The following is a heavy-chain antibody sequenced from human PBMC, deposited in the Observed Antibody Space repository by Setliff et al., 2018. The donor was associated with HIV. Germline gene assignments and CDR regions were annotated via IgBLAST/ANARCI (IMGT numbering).Heavy chain of an antibody. V-gene: IGHV3-30*03. CDR3: ARVYCSGGSCYSYYYYYYMDV. CDR2: ILYDGSNK. CDR1: GFTFTNAW. D-gene: IGHD2-15*01. J-gene: IGHJ6*03. Sequence: PGGSLRLSCKASGFTFTNAWMSWVRQAPGKGLEWVAVILYDGSNKYYADSVKGRFTISRDNSKNTLFLQMNSLRAEDTAVYYCARVYCSGGSCYSYYYYYYMDVWGKGTTVTVSS.